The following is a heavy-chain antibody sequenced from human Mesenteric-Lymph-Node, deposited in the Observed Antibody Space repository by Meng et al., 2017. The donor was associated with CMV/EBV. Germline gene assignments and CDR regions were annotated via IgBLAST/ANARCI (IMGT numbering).Heavy chain of an antibody. V-gene: IGHV1-69*10. CDR1: GGTFSSYA. Sequence: SVKVSCKASGGTFSSYAISWVRQAPGQGLEWMGGIIPILGIANYAQKFQGRVTITADKSTSTAYMELSSLRSEDTAVYYCARAYDNTGSTKYYFIYWGQGTLVTVSS. CDR3: ARAYDNTGSTKYYFIY. CDR2: IIPILGIA. J-gene: IGHJ4*02. D-gene: IGHD3-22*01.